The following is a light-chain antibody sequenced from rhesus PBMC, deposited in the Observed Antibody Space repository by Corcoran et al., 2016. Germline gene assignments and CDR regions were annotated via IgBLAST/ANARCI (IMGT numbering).Light chain of an antibody. V-gene: IGKV3-24*04. CDR3: QQSSNLWT. J-gene: IGKJ1*01. CDR1: QSVGSY. CDR2: VAS. Sequence: ETVVTQSPATLSLSPGERATLSCRASQSVGSYLAWDQQKLGQAPRLLMYVASSRATGIPDRFSGSGSGTDLPLTISSLEPADVGVYYCQQSSNLWTFGQGTKVEIK.